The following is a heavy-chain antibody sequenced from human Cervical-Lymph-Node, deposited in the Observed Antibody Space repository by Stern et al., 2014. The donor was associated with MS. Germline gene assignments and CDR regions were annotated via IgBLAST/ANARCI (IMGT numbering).Heavy chain of an antibody. CDR2: IFPVFGTP. CDR1: GGTFSKFP. D-gene: IGHD6-13*01. J-gene: IGHJ5*02. V-gene: IGHV1-69*01. Sequence: VQLVESGAEVTQPGSSVQVFCKASGGTFSKFPSSWVRQAPGQGLEWMGGIFPVFGTPSYAQEFRGRVTITAHVSTSTVYMELSSLRSDDTAVYYCALSSETSDRWYSLGYDLWGQGTLVTVSS. CDR3: ALSSETSDRWYSLGYDL.